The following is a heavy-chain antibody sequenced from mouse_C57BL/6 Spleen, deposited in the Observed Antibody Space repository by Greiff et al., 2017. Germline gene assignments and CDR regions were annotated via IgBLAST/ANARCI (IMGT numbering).Heavy chain of an antibody. CDR1: GYTFTSYW. Sequence: QVQLQQPGAELVRPGSSVKLSCKASGYTFTSYWMDWVKQSPGQGLEWIGNIYPSDSETHYNQKFKDKATLTVDKSSSTAYMQLSSLTSEDSAVYYCASRGLSGYGFAYWGQGTLVTVSA. V-gene: IGHV1-61*01. D-gene: IGHD3-2*02. CDR3: ASRGLSGYGFAY. J-gene: IGHJ3*01. CDR2: IYPSDSET.